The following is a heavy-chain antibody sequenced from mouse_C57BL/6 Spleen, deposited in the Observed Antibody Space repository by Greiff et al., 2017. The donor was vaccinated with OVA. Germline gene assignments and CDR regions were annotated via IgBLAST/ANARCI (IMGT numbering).Heavy chain of an antibody. CDR2: IYPGDGDT. V-gene: IGHV1-80*01. CDR1: GYAFSSYW. D-gene: IGHD1-1*01. J-gene: IGHJ2*01. Sequence: QVQLKQSGAELVKPGASVKISCKASGYAFSSYWMNWVKQRPGKGLEWIGQIYPGDGDTNYNGKFKGKATLTADKSSSTAYMQLSSLTSEDSAVYFCARDSYGSSSLYFDYWGQGTTLTVSS. CDR3: ARDSYGSSSLYFDY.